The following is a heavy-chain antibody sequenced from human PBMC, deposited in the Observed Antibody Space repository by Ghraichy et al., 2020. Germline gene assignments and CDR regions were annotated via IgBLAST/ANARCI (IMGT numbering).Heavy chain of an antibody. D-gene: IGHD6-13*01. CDR1: GGSIINGSYY. V-gene: IGHV4-61*02. CDR2: IYTSGST. Sequence: SETLSLTCTVSGGSIINGSYYWSWIRQPAGKGLEWIGRIYTSGSTNYNPSLESRVTMSVDTSKNQFSLRLSSVTAADTAVYYCARIVATAGELVVDYWGQGTLVTVSS. J-gene: IGHJ4*02. CDR3: ARIVATAGELVVDY.